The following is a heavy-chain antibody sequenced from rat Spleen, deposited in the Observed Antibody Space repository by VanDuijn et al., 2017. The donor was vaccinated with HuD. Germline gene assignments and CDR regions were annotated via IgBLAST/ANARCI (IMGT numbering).Heavy chain of an antibody. CDR1: GFTFNNNW. V-gene: IGHV5-31*01. CDR3: ASHAYYYGYYHWYFDF. CDR2: ITNARGIT. J-gene: IGHJ1*01. Sequence: EVQLVESGGGRVQPGRSLKLSCVASGFTFNNNWMTWIRQAPGKGLEWVASITNARGITYYPDSVKGRFTISRDNAKSTLYRQMDSLRSEDTATYYCASHAYYYGYYHWYFDFWGPGTMVTVSS. D-gene: IGHD1-12*03.